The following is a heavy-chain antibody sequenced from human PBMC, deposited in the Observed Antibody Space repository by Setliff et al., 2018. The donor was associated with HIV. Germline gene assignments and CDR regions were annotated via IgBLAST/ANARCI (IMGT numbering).Heavy chain of an antibody. D-gene: IGHD5-12*01. CDR3: ARQVSIPGVAITPVDY. CDR2: VFYTGFA. J-gene: IGHJ4*02. V-gene: IGHV4-59*08. CDR1: GDSIRGYY. Sequence: SETLSLTCTVSGDSIRGYYWSWIRQPPGKGLEWMGYVFYTGFAAYNPSLKSRLTISVDTSKSQFSLRLTSVTAAATAIYYCARQVSIPGVAITPVDYWGQGALVTAPQ.